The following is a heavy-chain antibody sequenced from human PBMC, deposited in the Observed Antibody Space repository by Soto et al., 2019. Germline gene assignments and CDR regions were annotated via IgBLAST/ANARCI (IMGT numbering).Heavy chain of an antibody. Sequence: DVQLVASGGGLIQPGGSLRLSCAAFGLTVRGKKYITWVRQAPGKGLDWVSALYDVDGTYYADSAKGRFTISRDNSNNIIYFQMNCLGPDDTPVYYCASWLEREHAYDIWGLGTMVTVSS. CDR2: LYDVDGT. D-gene: IGHD1-1*01. J-gene: IGHJ3*02. CDR3: ASWLEREHAYDI. CDR1: GLTVRGKKY. V-gene: IGHV3-53*01.